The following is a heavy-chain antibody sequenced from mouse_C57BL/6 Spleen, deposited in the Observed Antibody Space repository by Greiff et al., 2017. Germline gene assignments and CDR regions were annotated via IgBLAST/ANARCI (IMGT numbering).Heavy chain of an antibody. CDR1: GYAFSGYW. Sequence: VQLQQSGPELVKPGASVKISCKASGYAFSGYWMNWVKQRPGKGLEWIGRIYPGDGDTNYNEKFKGKATLTVDKSSSTAYMQLRSLTSEDSAVYFCAGSVDYSLFYIDFWGPGPSVTVSS. CDR2: IYPGDGDT. V-gene: IGHV1-82*01. J-gene: IGHJ4*01. CDR3: AGSVDYSLFYIDF. D-gene: IGHD2-12*01.